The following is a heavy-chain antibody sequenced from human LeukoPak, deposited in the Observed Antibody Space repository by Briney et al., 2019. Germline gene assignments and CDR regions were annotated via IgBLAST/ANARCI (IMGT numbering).Heavy chain of an antibody. Sequence: ASVKVSCRASGYTFTSYDINWVRQATGQGLERMGWISAYNGNTNYAQKLQGRVTMTTDTSTSTAYMELRSLRSDDTAVYYCARDAVAGTSHFDYWGQGTLVTVSS. V-gene: IGHV1-18*01. CDR3: ARDAVAGTSHFDY. J-gene: IGHJ4*02. CDR1: GYTFTSYD. D-gene: IGHD6-19*01. CDR2: ISAYNGNT.